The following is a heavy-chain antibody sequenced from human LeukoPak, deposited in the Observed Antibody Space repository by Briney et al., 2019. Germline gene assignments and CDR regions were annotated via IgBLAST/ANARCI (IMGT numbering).Heavy chain of an antibody. CDR3: ATIGTVPAATRDLRKASY. J-gene: IGHJ4*02. D-gene: IGHD2-2*01. Sequence: GSSVKVSCMASGGTFSSYAISWVRQAPGQGLEWMGRIIPIFGIANYAQKFQGRVTITADKSTSTAYMELSSLRSEDTAVYYCATIGTVPAATRDLRKASYWGQGTLVTVSS. CDR1: GGTFSSYA. CDR2: IIPIFGIA. V-gene: IGHV1-69*04.